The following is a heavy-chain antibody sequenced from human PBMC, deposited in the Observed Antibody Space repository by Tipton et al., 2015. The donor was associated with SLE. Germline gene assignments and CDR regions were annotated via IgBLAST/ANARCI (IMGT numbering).Heavy chain of an antibody. Sequence: LSLTCTVSGGSMSNYYWSWIRQPPGKGLEWLSVIYSSGTPYYAESVKGRFTISRDNSRNTLFLQIDSLGLEDTAVYYCARNGAGYYSAGYFDYWGPGTLVSVS. V-gene: IGHV3-66*01. CDR1: GGSMSNYY. CDR2: IYSSGTP. J-gene: IGHJ4*02. CDR3: ARNGAGYYSAGYFDY. D-gene: IGHD3-22*01.